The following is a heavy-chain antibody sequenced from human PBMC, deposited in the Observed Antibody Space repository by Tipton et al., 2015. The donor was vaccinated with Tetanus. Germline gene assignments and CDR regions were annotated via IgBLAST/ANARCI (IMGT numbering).Heavy chain of an antibody. J-gene: IGHJ5*02. V-gene: IGHV1-69*01. Sequence: QLVQSGAAVKKPGSSVRVSCKLSGDSFKTYTISWVRQAPGQGLEWMGGMIPKFGTTEYAQRFQGRLTITADDSASTVYMDLSSLTSEDTAIYYCARGHSSSWFHVWFDPWGQGTLVSVSS. CDR3: ARGHSSSWFHVWFDP. CDR2: MIPKFGTT. CDR1: GDSFKTYT. D-gene: IGHD6-13*01.